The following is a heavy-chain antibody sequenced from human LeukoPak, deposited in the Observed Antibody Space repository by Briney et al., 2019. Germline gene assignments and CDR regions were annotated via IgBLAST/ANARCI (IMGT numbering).Heavy chain of an antibody. CDR1: GFTFSSYG. Sequence: PGGSLRLSCAASGFTFSSYGMHWVRQAPGKGLEWVGRIRSNSDGGAIDYAAPVKGRFALSRDDSKNTLYLQMNSLQTEDTAMYYCATDFYDSTWGQGTLVTVSS. J-gene: IGHJ5*02. CDR3: ATDFYDST. CDR2: IRSNSDGGAI. V-gene: IGHV3-15*07. D-gene: IGHD2/OR15-2a*01.